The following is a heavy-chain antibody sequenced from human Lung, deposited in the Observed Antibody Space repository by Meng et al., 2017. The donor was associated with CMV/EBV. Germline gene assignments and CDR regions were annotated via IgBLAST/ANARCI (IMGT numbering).Heavy chain of an antibody. J-gene: IGHJ5*02. CDR1: GFTFSSYA. D-gene: IGHD3-16*01. V-gene: IGHV3-23*01. CDR2: ISASGDST. Sequence: GESXKISCAASGFTFSSYAMTCVRQAPGKGLEWVSQISASGDSTYYADSVKGRFTISRDNSKNTLYLQMNSLRAADTAIYYCAKASRGGWGGWFDPSGQGXLVTVSS. CDR3: AKASRGGWGGWFDP.